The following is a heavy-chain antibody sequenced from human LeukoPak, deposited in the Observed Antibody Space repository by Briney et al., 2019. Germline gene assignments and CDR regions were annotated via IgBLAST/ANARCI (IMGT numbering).Heavy chain of an antibody. J-gene: IGHJ4*02. D-gene: IGHD3-10*01. CDR1: GDSISSGDHY. Sequence: PSETLSFTCNVSGDSISSGDHYWTWIRQTPGKGPQWVGHIFYKGSTYYNPSLESRLKVSIDTSKKQFSLTLSSVTAADTAVYYCARMAISGMCLDFWGQGTSVTVSS. V-gene: IGHV4-30-4*08. CDR3: ARMAISGMCLDF. CDR2: IFYKGST.